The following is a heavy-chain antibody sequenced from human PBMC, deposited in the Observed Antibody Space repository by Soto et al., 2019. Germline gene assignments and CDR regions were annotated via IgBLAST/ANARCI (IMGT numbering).Heavy chain of an antibody. D-gene: IGHD3-16*01. Sequence: GASVKVSCKASGYSFTAYYIHWVRQAPGQGLEWIGWTNPTSGDTNFSQNFQGRVTMTSDTSISTAYMQLNRLRSDDTAVYYCARVAYVDRFDYWGQGTLVTVSS. CDR2: TNPTSGDT. J-gene: IGHJ4*02. V-gene: IGHV1-2*02. CDR1: GYSFTAYY. CDR3: ARVAYVDRFDY.